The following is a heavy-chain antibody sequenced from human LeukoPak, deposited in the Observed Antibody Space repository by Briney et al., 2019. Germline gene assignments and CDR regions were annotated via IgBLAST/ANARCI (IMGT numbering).Heavy chain of an antibody. CDR3: ARGFDVPYSYGSYYMDV. CDR2: IKQDGSEK. V-gene: IGHV3-7*01. CDR1: GFTFSSYW. Sequence: PGGSLRLSCAASGFTFSSYWMSWVRQAPGKGLEWVASIKQDGSEKYYVDSVKGRFTISRDNAKNSLYLQMNSLRAEDTAVYYCARGFDVPYSYGSYYMDVWGKGTTVTVSS. J-gene: IGHJ6*03. D-gene: IGHD5-18*01.